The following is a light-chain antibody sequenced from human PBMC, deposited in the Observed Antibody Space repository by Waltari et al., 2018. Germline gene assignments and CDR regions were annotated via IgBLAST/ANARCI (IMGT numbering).Light chain of an antibody. Sequence: AIQLPKSPSSLSAFVGDRVPITCRASQTISNALAWYQLRPGKAPELLIFDTSTLGSGVPSRFSGSRSGTDFSLTISSLQPEDSATYYCQLFYSYPLTFGGGTKVEIK. CDR1: QTISNA. CDR3: QLFYSYPLT. J-gene: IGKJ4*01. CDR2: DTS. V-gene: IGKV1-13*02.